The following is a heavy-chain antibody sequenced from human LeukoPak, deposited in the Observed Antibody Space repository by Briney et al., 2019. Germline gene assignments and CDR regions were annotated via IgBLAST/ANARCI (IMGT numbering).Heavy chain of an antibody. CDR3: AKDLWQWLVQGSDAFDI. CDR1: GFTFSSYA. V-gene: IGHV3-23*01. Sequence: GGSLRLSCAASGFTFSSYAMSWVRQAPGKGLEWVSAISGSGGSTYYADSVKGRFTISRDNSKNTLYLQMSSLRAEDTAVYYCAKDLWQWLVQGSDAFDIWGQGTMVTVSS. J-gene: IGHJ3*02. D-gene: IGHD6-19*01. CDR2: ISGSGGST.